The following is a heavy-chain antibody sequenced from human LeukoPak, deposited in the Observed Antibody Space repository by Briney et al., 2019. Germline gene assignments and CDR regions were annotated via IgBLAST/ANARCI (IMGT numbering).Heavy chain of an antibody. J-gene: IGHJ2*01. V-gene: IGHV4-39*07. CDR3: ARLRGAGSWYFDL. Sequence: SETLSLTCTASGGSISSSSYYWGWIRQPPGKGLEWIGSIFYSGSTYYNPSLKSRVTISVDTSKNQFSLKLTSVTAADTAVYYCARLRGAGSWYFDLWGRGTLVTVSS. CDR2: IFYSGST. CDR1: GGSISSSSYY. D-gene: IGHD3-10*01.